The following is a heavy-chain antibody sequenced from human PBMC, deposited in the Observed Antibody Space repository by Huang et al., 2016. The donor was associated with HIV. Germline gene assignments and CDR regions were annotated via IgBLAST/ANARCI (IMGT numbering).Heavy chain of an antibody. Sequence: VQLVESGGGLVQPGWSLRLSCAASGFAFSQYAVHWVRQSPGKGLEWVSGIGGNSGDIAYAASVRGRFVISRDNAKKSLYLKMNGPRLEDTALYFCVIMDDYFDYWGQGVLVGVSS. CDR1: GFAFSQYA. CDR3: VIMDDYFDY. V-gene: IGHV3-9*01. J-gene: IGHJ4*02. CDR2: IGGNSGDI. D-gene: IGHD2-8*01.